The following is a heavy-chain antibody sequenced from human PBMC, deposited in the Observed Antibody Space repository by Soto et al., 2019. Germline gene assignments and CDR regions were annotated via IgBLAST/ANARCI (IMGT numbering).Heavy chain of an antibody. CDR3: ARDSSSSSIGVNYYYGMDV. Sequence: ASVKVSCKASGYTFTSYDINWVRQATGQGLEWMGWMNPNSGNTGYAQKFQGRVTMTRNTSISTAYMELSSLRSEDTAVYYCARDSSSSSIGVNYYYGMDVWGQGTTVTVSS. CDR2: MNPNSGNT. V-gene: IGHV1-8*01. D-gene: IGHD6-6*01. J-gene: IGHJ6*02. CDR1: GYTFTSYD.